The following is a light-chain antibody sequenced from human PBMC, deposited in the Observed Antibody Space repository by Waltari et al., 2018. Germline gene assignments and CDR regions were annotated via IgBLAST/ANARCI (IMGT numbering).Light chain of an antibody. CDR1: QGISSY. V-gene: IGKV1-9*01. CDR3: QQLNSYPPRVT. J-gene: IGKJ3*01. Sequence: DIQLTQSPSFLSASVGDRVTITCRASQGISSYLAGYQQKLGKAPKLLIYAASTLQSGVPSRFSGSGSGTEFTLTISSLQPEDFATYYCQQLNSYPPRVTFGPGTKVDIK. CDR2: AAS.